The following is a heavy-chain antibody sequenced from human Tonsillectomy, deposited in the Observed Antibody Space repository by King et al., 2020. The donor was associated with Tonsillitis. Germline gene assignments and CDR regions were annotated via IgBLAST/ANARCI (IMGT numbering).Heavy chain of an antibody. CDR2: IIPVFGTT. V-gene: IGHV1-69*01. CDR1: GGTFSNYA. CDR3: ARRLQLRWFDP. Sequence: QWQLVQSGAEVKKPGSSVKVSCKASGGTFSNYAISCVRQAPGQGLEWMGGIIPVFGTTNYAQKFQGRVTITADDSTSTAYMELSSLRSEDTAVYYCARRLQLRWFDPWGQGTLVTVSS. D-gene: IGHD2-2*01. J-gene: IGHJ5*02.